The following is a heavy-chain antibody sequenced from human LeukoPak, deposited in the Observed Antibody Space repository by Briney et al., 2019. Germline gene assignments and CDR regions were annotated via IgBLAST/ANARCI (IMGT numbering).Heavy chain of an antibody. Sequence: TSETLSLTCAVYGGSFSGYYWSWIRQPPGKGLEWIGEINHSGSTNYNPSLKSRVTISVDTSRNQFSLKLSSVTAADTAVYYCARAVTGLRRGTSSFYFDCWGQGTLVTVSS. D-gene: IGHD5-12*01. CDR3: ARAVTGLRRGTSSFYFDC. V-gene: IGHV4-34*01. J-gene: IGHJ4*02. CDR1: GGSFSGYY. CDR2: INHSGST.